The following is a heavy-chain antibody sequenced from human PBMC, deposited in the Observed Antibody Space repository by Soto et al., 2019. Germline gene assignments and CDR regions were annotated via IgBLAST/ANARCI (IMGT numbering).Heavy chain of an antibody. CDR2: IYPGDSDT. Sequence: GASLKISCKASVYSFTTYWIGWVRQMPGKGLEWMGIIYPGDSDTRYSPSFQGQVTISVDKSISTAYLQWSSLKASATAVFYCARGCYHSDRYCNARGYWGRGNRGIVSS. J-gene: IGHJ4*02. V-gene: IGHV5-51*01. CDR1: VYSFTTYW. D-gene: IGHD2-15*01. CDR3: ARGCYHSDRYCNARGY.